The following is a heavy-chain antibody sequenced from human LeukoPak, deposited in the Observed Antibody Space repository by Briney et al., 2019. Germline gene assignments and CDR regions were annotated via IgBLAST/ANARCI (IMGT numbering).Heavy chain of an antibody. J-gene: IGHJ3*02. V-gene: IGHV3-23*01. CDR3: AKGRYYYDSSDAFDI. D-gene: IGHD3-22*01. Sequence: GGSLRLSCAASGFTFSSYAMSWVRQAPGKGLEWVSAISGSGGSTYYADSVKGRFTISRDNSKNTLFLQVNSLRAEDTAVYYCAKGRYYYDSSDAFDIWGQGTMVTVSS. CDR2: ISGSGGST. CDR1: GFTFSSYA.